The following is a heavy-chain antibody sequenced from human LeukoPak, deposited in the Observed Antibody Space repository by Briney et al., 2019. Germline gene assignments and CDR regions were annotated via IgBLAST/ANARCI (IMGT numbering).Heavy chain of an antibody. CDR1: GFTFASHA. CDR3: VACASASCYGDRFDP. Sequence: GGSLRLSCAASGFTFASHAMTWVRQAPGKGLEWVSSISATDGSTYYADSVRGRFTIPRDNSKNTLFLQMNSLGAEDTALYYCVACASASCYGDRFDPWGQGTLVTVSS. CDR2: ISATDGST. J-gene: IGHJ5*02. V-gene: IGHV3-23*01. D-gene: IGHD2-2*01.